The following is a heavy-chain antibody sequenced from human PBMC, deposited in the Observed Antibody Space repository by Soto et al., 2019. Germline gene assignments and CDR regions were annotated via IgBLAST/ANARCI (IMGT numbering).Heavy chain of an antibody. V-gene: IGHV3-30*18. D-gene: IGHD6-13*01. J-gene: IGHJ6*02. CDR3: AKDISWYSGSLLLYYYYGMDV. CDR1: GCTFSSYV. Sequence: PGRSVRPSCAAAGCTFSSYVMQWGRLAPGKVLGRVGNRPEERSIIYYGDSVKGRCTTSRDKSKNTLYMQMNSLRAEETAVYYCAKDISWYSGSLLLYYYYGMDVWGQGTMVTVSS. CDR2: RPEERSII.